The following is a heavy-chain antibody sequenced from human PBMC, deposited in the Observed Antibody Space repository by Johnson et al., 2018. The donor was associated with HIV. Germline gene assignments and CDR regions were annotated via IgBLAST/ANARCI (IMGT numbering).Heavy chain of an antibody. V-gene: IGHV3-30*04. Sequence: QVQLVESGGGVVHPGKSLRLSCAASRFTFSSYAMHWVRQAPGKGLEWVAIISYDGSNKNYADSVKGRFTVSRDNSKNTLFLQMNGLRAEDTAVYYCAREGRTGPDTFDIWGQGTMLTVSS. CDR3: AREGRTGPDTFDI. J-gene: IGHJ3*02. CDR1: RFTFSSYA. CDR2: ISYDGSNK.